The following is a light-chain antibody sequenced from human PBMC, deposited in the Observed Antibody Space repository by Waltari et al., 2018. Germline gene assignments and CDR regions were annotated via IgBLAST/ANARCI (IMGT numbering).Light chain of an antibody. CDR1: QSISKY. J-gene: IGKJ1*01. V-gene: IGKV3-20*01. CDR2: HAS. Sequence: SCSASQSISKYLAWYQQKPGQAPRLLIYHASSRSTGIPDRFSGSGFGTDFSLTISRLEPEDFAVYYCQHYVSLPATFGQGTKLEIK. CDR3: QHYVSLPAT.